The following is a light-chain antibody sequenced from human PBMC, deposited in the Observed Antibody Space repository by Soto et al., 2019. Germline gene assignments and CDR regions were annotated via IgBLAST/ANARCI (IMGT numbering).Light chain of an antibody. V-gene: IGKV3-20*01. Sequence: EIVLTQSPGTLSLSPGEGATLSCRASESVSSSYLAWYQQKPGQAPRLLIYGASSRATGIPDRFSGSGSGTEFTLTISRLETEDFAVYYCQQYGRSPCTFGQGTKVEIK. J-gene: IGKJ1*01. CDR1: ESVSSSY. CDR3: QQYGRSPCT. CDR2: GAS.